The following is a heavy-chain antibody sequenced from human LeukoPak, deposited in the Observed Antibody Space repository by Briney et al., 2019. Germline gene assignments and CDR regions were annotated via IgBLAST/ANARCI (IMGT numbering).Heavy chain of an antibody. D-gene: IGHD2-2*02. CDR2: ISGSGGST. CDR1: GFTLSSYA. J-gene: IGHJ5*02. CDR3: AKDELGYCSSTSCYSDNWFDP. V-gene: IGHV3-23*01. Sequence: GGSLRLSCAASGFTLSSYAMSWVRQAPGKGLEWVSAISGSGGSTYYADSVKGRFTISRDNSKNTLYLQMNSLRAEDTAVYYCAKDELGYCSSTSCYSDNWFDPWGQGTLVTVSS.